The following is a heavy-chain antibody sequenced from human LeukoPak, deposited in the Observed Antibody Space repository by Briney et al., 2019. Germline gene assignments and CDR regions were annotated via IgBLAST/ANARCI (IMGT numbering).Heavy chain of an antibody. D-gene: IGHD3-9*01. Sequence: GASVKVSCKASGYTFTSYGISWVRQAPGQGLEWMGWISAYNGNTNYAQKLQGRVTMTTDTSTSTAYMELRSLRSDDTAVYYCARLGVHYDILTGPPRYWGQGTLVTVSS. J-gene: IGHJ4*02. CDR2: ISAYNGNT. V-gene: IGHV1-18*01. CDR3: ARLGVHYDILTGPPRY. CDR1: GYTFTSYG.